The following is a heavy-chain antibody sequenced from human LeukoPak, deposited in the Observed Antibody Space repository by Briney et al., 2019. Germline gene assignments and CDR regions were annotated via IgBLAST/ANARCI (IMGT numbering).Heavy chain of an antibody. Sequence: ASVKVSCKASGYTFTSYGISWVRQAPGQGLEWMGWISAYNGSTNYAQKLQGRVTMTADTSTSTAYMELRSLRSDDTAVYYCARGPPMHYYDSSGDLDYWGQGTLVTVSS. J-gene: IGHJ4*02. CDR1: GYTFTSYG. V-gene: IGHV1-18*01. CDR3: ARGPPMHYYDSSGDLDY. CDR2: ISAYNGST. D-gene: IGHD3-22*01.